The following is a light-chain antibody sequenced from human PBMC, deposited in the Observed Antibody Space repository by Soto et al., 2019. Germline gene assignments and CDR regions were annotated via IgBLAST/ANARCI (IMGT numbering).Light chain of an antibody. CDR1: QSVGTW. Sequence: DIQMTQSPSTLSASVGGRVTITCRASQSVGTWVAWYQQKPGKAPKLLIYGASNLESGVPSRLSGSGSGTEFTLTITTLQPDDFATYFCQQYNRNTWSFGPGTKV. J-gene: IGKJ1*01. V-gene: IGKV1-5*01. CDR3: QQYNRNTWS. CDR2: GAS.